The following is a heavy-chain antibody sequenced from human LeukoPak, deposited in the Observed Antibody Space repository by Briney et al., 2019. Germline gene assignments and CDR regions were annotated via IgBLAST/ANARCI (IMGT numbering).Heavy chain of an antibody. J-gene: IGHJ5*02. Sequence: ASVKVSCKVSGYTLTELSMHWVRQAPGKGLEWMGGFDPEDGETIYAQKFQGRVTMTEDTSTDTAYMELSSLRSEDTAVYYCATSLTGAVCSGGSCYSAGGFDPWGQGTLVTVSS. D-gene: IGHD2-15*01. CDR1: GYTLTELS. CDR3: ATSLTGAVCSGGSCYSAGGFDP. CDR2: FDPEDGET. V-gene: IGHV1-24*01.